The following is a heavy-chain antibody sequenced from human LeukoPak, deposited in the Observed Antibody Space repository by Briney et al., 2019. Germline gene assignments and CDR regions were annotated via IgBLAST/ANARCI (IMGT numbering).Heavy chain of an antibody. CDR1: GYTFTSYG. V-gene: IGHV1-18*01. CDR3: ARGWFSYVWGSYRYGYYFDY. J-gene: IGHJ4*02. D-gene: IGHD3-16*02. CDR2: ISAYNGNT. Sequence: ASVKVSCKASGYTFTSYGISWVRQAPGQGLEWMGWISAYNGNTNYAQKFQGRVTITRDTSASTAYMELSSLRSEDTAVYYCARGWFSYVWGSYRYGYYFDYWGQGTLVTVSS.